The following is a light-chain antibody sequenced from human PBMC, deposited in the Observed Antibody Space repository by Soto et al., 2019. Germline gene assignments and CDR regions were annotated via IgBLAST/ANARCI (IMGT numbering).Light chain of an antibody. CDR2: DVT. V-gene: IGLV2-14*03. J-gene: IGLJ1*01. CDR1: FSDVGPHDY. CDR3: CSYTTSSTYV. Sequence: QSGLTRPASASGSPGQSITISCTGSFSDVGPHDYVSWYQQHPGNAPKLVIYDVTNRPSGVSIRFSGSKSGNTASLTISGLQAEDEADYYCCSYTTSSTYVFGTGTKVTVL.